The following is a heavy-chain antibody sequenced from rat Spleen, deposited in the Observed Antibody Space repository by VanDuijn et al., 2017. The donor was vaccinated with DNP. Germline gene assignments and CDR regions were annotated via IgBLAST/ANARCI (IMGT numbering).Heavy chain of an antibody. CDR1: GFTFSDYN. CDR3: TTDNYSAPFDY. Sequence: EVQLVESGGGLAQPGRSLKLSCAASGFTFSDYNMAWVRQAPTKGLEWVASISPSGDSTYYRDSVKGRFTISTDSAKNTLYLQMDSLRSEDTATYYCTTDNYSAPFDYWGQGVMVTVSS. V-gene: IGHV5-27*01. J-gene: IGHJ2*01. CDR2: ISPSGDST. D-gene: IGHD1-8*01.